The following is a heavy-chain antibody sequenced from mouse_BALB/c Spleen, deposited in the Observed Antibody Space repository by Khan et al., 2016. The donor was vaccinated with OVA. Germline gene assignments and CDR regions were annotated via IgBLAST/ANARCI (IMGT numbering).Heavy chain of an antibody. CDR3: TRLAYYYDSEGFAY. Sequence: DVQLVESGGDLVKPGGSLKLSCAASGFTFSTYGMSWVRQTPDRRLEWVATVSTGGSYTYYPDSVKGRFTISRDNAKNTLYLQMSSLKSEDTAMFYGTRLAYYYDSEGFAYWGQGTLVTVSA. D-gene: IGHD1-1*01. CDR2: VSTGGSYT. CDR1: GFTFSTYG. J-gene: IGHJ3*01. V-gene: IGHV5-6*01.